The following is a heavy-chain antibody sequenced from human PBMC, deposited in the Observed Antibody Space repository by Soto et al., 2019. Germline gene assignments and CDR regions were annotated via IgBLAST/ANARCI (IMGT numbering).Heavy chain of an antibody. D-gene: IGHD1-7*01. J-gene: IGHJ6*03. CDR2: INAGNGNT. CDR1: GYTFTSYA. V-gene: IGHV1-3*01. CDR3: ARDRITGTNSYYYYYMDV. Sequence: QVQLVQSGAEVKKPGASVKVSCKASGYTFTSYAMHWVRQAPGQRLEWMGWINAGNGNTKYSQKFQGRVTITRDTSASTAYMELSSMRSEDTDVYYCARDRITGTNSYYYYYMDVWGKGTTVTVSS.